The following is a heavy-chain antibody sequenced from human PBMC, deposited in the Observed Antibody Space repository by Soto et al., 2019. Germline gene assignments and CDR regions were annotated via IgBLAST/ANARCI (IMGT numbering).Heavy chain of an antibody. Sequence: GGSLRLSCAASGFTFSSYAMSWVRQAPGKGLEWVSAISGSGGSTYYADSVKGRFTISRDNSKNTLYLQMNSLRAEDTAVYYGTKDPGGGYGSGSYYKRGKFDYWGQGTLVTVSS. CDR3: TKDPGGGYGSGSYYKRGKFDY. V-gene: IGHV3-23*01. J-gene: IGHJ4*02. D-gene: IGHD3-10*01. CDR1: GFTFSSYA. CDR2: ISGSGGST.